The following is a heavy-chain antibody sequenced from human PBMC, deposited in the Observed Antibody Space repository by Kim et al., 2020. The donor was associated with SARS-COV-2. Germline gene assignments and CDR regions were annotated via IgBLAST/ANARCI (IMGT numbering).Heavy chain of an antibody. CDR1: GYTFTSYY. CDR2: INPSGGST. D-gene: IGHD3-10*01. V-gene: IGHV1-46*01. CDR3: ARERGSYYYGSGSYSHWYFDL. J-gene: IGHJ2*01. Sequence: ASVKVSCKASGYTFTSYYMHWVRQAPGQGLEWMGIINPSGGSTSYAQKFQGRVTMTRDTSTSTVYMELSSLRSEDTAVYYCARERGSYYYGSGSYSHWYFDLWGRGTLVTVSS.